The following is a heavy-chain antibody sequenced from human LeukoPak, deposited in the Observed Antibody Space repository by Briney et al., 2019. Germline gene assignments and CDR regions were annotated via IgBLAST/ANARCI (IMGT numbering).Heavy chain of an antibody. D-gene: IGHD1-26*01. CDR1: GFTVSSNY. V-gene: IGHV4-34*01. Sequence: GSLRLSCAASGFTVSSNYMSWIRQPPGKGLEWIGEINHSGSTNYNPSLKSRVTISVDTSKNQFSLKLSSVTAADTAVYYCARESGTGIGWFDPWGQGTLVTVSS. J-gene: IGHJ5*02. CDR3: ARESGTGIGWFDP. CDR2: INHSGST.